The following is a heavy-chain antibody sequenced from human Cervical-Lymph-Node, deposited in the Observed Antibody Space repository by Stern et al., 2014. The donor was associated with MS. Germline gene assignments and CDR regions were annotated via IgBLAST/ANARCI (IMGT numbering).Heavy chain of an antibody. J-gene: IGHJ6*02. CDR2: IYVDDSDT. CDR1: GLNFATSW. D-gene: IGHD1-26*01. Sequence: VQLVQSGAEVKKPGESLKISCKGSGLNFATSWIAWVRQMPGKGLEWMGIIYVDDSDTRYSPSFQGQVPISADKSITTAYLQWSSLKASDTAMYYCARGTYYYGMDVWGRGTTVTVSS. CDR3: ARGTYYYGMDV. V-gene: IGHV5-51*03.